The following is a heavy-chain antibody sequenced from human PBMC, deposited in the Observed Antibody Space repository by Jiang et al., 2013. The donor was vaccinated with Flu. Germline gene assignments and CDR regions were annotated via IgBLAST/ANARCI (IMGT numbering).Heavy chain of an antibody. D-gene: IGHD3-10*01. Sequence: GAEVKKPGESLKISCKGSGYSFTSYWIGWVRQMPGKGLEWMGIIYPGDSDTRYSPSFQGQVTISADKSISTAYLQWSSLKASDTAMYYCARIPHDYGSGSYYNNLEPHFDYWGQGTLVTVSS. J-gene: IGHJ4*02. CDR3: ARIPHDYGSGSYYNNLEPHFDY. V-gene: IGHV5-51*01. CDR1: GYSFTSYW. CDR2: IYPGDSDT.